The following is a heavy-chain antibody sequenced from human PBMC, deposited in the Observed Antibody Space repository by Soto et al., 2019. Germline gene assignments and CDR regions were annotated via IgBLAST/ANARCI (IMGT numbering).Heavy chain of an antibody. CDR2: INHSGST. J-gene: IGHJ4*02. CDR1: GGSFSAYY. V-gene: IGHV4-34*01. CDR3: ARDGGQQAPLDY. D-gene: IGHD3-16*01. Sequence: SDTLSLTCAVYGGSFSAYYWTWIRQPPGKGLEWIGEINHSGSTNCNPSLKSRVIISVDTSKNQFSLKLTSVTAADTAVYYCARDGGQQAPLDYWGQGTLVTVSS.